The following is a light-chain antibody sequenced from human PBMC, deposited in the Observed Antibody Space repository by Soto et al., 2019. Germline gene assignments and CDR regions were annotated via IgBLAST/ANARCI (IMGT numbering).Light chain of an antibody. J-gene: IGLJ2*01. CDR1: SSDVGGYNF. V-gene: IGLV2-14*01. Sequence: QSALTQPASVSGSPGQSITISCIGTSSDVGGYNFVSWYQQHPGKAPKVMIYDVSDRPSGVSDRFSGSKSGNMASLTISGLQAEDEADYYCCSYTGSSTLVFGGGTKLTVL. CDR3: CSYTGSSTLV. CDR2: DVS.